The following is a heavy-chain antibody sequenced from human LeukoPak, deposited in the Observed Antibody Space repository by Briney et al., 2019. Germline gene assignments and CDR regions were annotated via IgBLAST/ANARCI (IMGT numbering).Heavy chain of an antibody. CDR3: AREPVVAATGGGY. V-gene: IGHV3-53*01. CDR1: GLTVSSNY. Sequence: GGSLRLSCAASGLTVSSNYMSWVRQAPGKGLEWVSVIYSGGSTYYADSVKGRFTISRDNSKNTLYLQMNSLRAEDTAVYYCAREPVVAATGGGYWGQGTLVTVSS. J-gene: IGHJ4*02. D-gene: IGHD2-15*01. CDR2: IYSGGST.